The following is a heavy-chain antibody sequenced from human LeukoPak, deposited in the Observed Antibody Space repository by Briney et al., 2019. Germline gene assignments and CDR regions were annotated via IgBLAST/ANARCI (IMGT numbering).Heavy chain of an antibody. V-gene: IGHV1-69*01. CDR3: ARVYYDFWSGRYNWFDP. J-gene: IGHJ5*02. CDR2: IIPIFGTA. Sequence: GSSVKVSCKASGGTFSSYAISWVRQAPGQGLEWMGGIIPIFGTANYAQKFQGRVTITADESTGSAYMELRSLRSEDTAVYYCARVYYDFWSGRYNWFDPWGQGTLVTVSS. D-gene: IGHD3-3*01. CDR1: GGTFSSYA.